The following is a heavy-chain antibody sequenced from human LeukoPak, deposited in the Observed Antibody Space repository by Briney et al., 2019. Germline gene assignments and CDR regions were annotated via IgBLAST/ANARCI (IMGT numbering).Heavy chain of an antibody. D-gene: IGHD1-26*01. J-gene: IGHJ6*03. CDR2: ISAYNGNT. Sequence: ASVKVSCKASGYTFTSYGISWVRQAPGQGLEWMGWISAYNGNTNYAQKLQGRVTMTTDTSTSTAYMELRSLRSDDTAVYYCARASDAGSYTGNSGFVYYYYYYMDVWGKGTTVTVSS. CDR1: GYTFTSYG. V-gene: IGHV1-18*01. CDR3: ARASDAGSYTGNSGFVYYYYYYMDV.